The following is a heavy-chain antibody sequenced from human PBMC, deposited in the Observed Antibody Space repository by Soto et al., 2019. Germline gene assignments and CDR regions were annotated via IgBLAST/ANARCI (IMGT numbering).Heavy chain of an antibody. D-gene: IGHD1-1*01. J-gene: IGHJ4*02. CDR3: ARLPGITTSRRDS. V-gene: IGHV4-39*01. CDR1: GCSMSSPTYY. CDR2: IYYSGST. Sequence: XETLSLTCSVSGCSMSSPTYYWGWIRQPPGKGLEWIGSIYYSGSTYYSPSLKSRVTISVDTSKNQFSLKVSSVTAADTAVYYCARLPGITTSRRDSWGQGTLVTVSS.